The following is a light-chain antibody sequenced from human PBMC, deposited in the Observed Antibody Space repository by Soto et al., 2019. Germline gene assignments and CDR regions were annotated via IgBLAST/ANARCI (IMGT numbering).Light chain of an antibody. CDR1: SSDVGRYKY. CDR3: SSYTSSSTLV. V-gene: IGLV2-14*01. J-gene: IGLJ1*01. CDR2: EVR. Sequence: QSALTQPASVSGSPGQTITISCTGTSSDVGRYKYVSWYQQRPGKVPKLMIFEVRNRPSGVSNRFSGSKSGNTASLSVSGLQPEDEADYYCSSYTSSSTLVFGTGTKLTVL.